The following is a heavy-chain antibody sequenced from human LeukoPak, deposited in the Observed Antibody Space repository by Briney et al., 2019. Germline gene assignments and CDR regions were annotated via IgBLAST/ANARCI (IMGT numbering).Heavy chain of an antibody. D-gene: IGHD2-15*01. CDR3: ASSSFEYSAEYFQH. CDR2: IYSGGST. V-gene: IGHV3-53*01. CDR1: GFTVSSKY. Sequence: GGSLRLSCAASGFTVSSKYMSWVRQAPGKGLEWVSVIYSGGSTYYADSVKGRFTISRDNSKNTLYLQMNILRAEDTAVYYCASSSFEYSAEYFQHWGQGTLVTVSS. J-gene: IGHJ1*01.